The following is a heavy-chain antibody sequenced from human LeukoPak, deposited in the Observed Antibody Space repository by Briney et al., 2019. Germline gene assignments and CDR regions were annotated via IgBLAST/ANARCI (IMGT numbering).Heavy chain of an antibody. Sequence: GASVKVSCKASGYTFTSYYIHWVRQAPGQGLEWMGIINPSGGSTSYAQKFQGRVTMTRDTSTSTVYMELSSLRSEDTAVYYCARRKVGATRFDAFDIWGQGTMVTVSS. CDR1: GYTFTSYY. J-gene: IGHJ3*02. V-gene: IGHV1-46*01. CDR2: INPSGGST. CDR3: ARRKVGATRFDAFDI. D-gene: IGHD1-26*01.